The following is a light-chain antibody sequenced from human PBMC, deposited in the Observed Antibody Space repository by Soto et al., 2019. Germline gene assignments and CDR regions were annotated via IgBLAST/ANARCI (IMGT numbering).Light chain of an antibody. CDR1: QSVSSSY. V-gene: IGKV3-20*01. CDR2: GAS. J-gene: IGKJ1*01. CDR3: QQYGSSPWT. Sequence: EIVLTQSPGTLSLSPGEIATISCRASQSVSSSYLAWYQQKPGQAPRLLIYGASSRATGIPDRFSGRGSGPDFILTITRLAPEDCAVYYCQQYGSSPWTFGQGTKVDIK.